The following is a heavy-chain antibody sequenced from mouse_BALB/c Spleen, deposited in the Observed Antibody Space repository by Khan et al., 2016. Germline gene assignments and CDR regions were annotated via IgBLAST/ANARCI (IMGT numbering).Heavy chain of an antibody. J-gene: IGHJ3*01. CDR3: AAGAWFAY. Sequence: QVQLVQSGAELKKPGETVKISCKASGYTFRNYGMNWVPQAPGKGLKWMGWINTYTGDPTYADDFKGRFAFSLETSASTAYLQINNLKDEYTATYFFAAGAWFAYWGQGTRVTVSA. CDR2: INTYTGDP. D-gene: IGHD4-1*01. CDR1: GYTFRNYG. V-gene: IGHV9-3-1*01.